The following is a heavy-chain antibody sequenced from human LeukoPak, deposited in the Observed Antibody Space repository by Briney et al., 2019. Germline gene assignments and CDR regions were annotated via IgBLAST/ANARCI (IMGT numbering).Heavy chain of an antibody. CDR3: ARFSRYDILTGPHAITDV. J-gene: IGHJ6*04. Sequence: SETLSLTCVVYGGSFSGYYWSWIRQPPGKGLEWIGEVNHSGSTNYKPSLKSRVTISVDTSKNQFSLKLSSVTAADTAVYYCARFSRYDILTGPHAITDVWGKGTTVTVSS. CDR1: GGSFSGYY. D-gene: IGHD3-9*01. V-gene: IGHV4-34*01. CDR2: VNHSGST.